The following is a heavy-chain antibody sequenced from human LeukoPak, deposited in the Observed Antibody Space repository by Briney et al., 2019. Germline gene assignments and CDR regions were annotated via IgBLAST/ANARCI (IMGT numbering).Heavy chain of an antibody. CDR1: GFTFSSYE. Sequence: GGSLRLSCAASGFTFSSYEMNWVRQAPGKGLEWVSYISSSGSTIYYADSVKGRFTISRDNAKTSLYLQMNSLRAEDTAVYYCVRGVATTGGYYYMDVWGKGTTVTISS. CDR2: ISSSGSTI. CDR3: VRGVATTGGYYYMDV. V-gene: IGHV3-48*03. J-gene: IGHJ6*03. D-gene: IGHD5-12*01.